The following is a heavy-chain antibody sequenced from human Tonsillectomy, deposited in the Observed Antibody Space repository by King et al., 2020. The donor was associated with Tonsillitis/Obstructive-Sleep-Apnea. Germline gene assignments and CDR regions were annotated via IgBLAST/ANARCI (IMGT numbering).Heavy chain of an antibody. CDR2: ISYDGRNK. J-gene: IGHJ6*02. CDR1: GFTFSSYG. Sequence: QLVQSGGGVVQPGRSLRLSCAASGFTFSSYGMHWVRQAPGKGLEWVAVISYDGRNKYYADSVKGRFTISRDNSKNTLYLQMNSLRAEDTAVYYCAKDRGIYGGYTPPRGMDVWGQGTTVTVSS. D-gene: IGHD5-12*01. CDR3: AKDRGIYGGYTPPRGMDV. V-gene: IGHV3-30*18.